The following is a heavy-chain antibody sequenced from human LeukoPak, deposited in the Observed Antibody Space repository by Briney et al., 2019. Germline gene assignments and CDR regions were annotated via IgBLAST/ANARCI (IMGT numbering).Heavy chain of an antibody. CDR1: GGSISSYY. J-gene: IGHJ3*02. V-gene: IGHV4-59*01. CDR3: AREGVDSAYCGGDCYAGAFDI. D-gene: IGHD2-21*01. CDR2: IYYGGST. Sequence: SETLSLTCTVSGGSISSYYWSWIRQPPGKGLELIGYIYYGGSTNYNPSLKSRVTISVDTSKNQFSLKLSSVTAADTAVYYCAREGVDSAYCGGDCYAGAFDIWGQGTMVTVSS.